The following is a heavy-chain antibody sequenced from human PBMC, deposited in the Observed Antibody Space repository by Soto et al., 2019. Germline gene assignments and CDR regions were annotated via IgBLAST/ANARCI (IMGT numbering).Heavy chain of an antibody. D-gene: IGHD6-13*01. Sequence: QVQLVQSGAEVKKPGSSVKVSCKASGGTFSSYAISWVRQAPGQGLEWMGGIIPIFGTANYAQKFQGRVTITADESTSTAYMELSSLRSEDTAVYYCARAHSSWTVRYYYYGMDVWGQGTTVTVSS. CDR3: ARAHSSWTVRYYYYGMDV. V-gene: IGHV1-69*01. J-gene: IGHJ6*02. CDR1: GGTFSSYA. CDR2: IIPIFGTA.